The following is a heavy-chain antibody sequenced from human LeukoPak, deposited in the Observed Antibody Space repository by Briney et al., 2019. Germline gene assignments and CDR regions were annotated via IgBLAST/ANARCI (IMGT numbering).Heavy chain of an antibody. D-gene: IGHD4-17*01. Sequence: ASVKVSCKASGYTFTGYYVHWVRQAPGQGLEWMGWINPNSGGTNYAQKFQGRVTMTRDTSISTAYMELSRLRSDDTAVYYCARERTTVTKGPFDPWGQGTLVTVSS. V-gene: IGHV1-2*02. J-gene: IGHJ5*02. CDR2: INPNSGGT. CDR3: ARERTTVTKGPFDP. CDR1: GYTFTGYY.